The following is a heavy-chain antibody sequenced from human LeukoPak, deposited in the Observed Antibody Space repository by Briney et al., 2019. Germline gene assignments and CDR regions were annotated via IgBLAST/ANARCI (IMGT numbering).Heavy chain of an antibody. CDR2: ISSSSSYI. CDR1: GFTFSSYS. Sequence: PGGSLRLSCAASGFTFSSYSMNWVRQAPGKGLEWVSSISSSSSYIYYADSVKGRFTISRDNSKNTLFLQMNSLRAEDTAVYYCAREVEAKWFDPWGQGTLVTVSS. D-gene: IGHD2-15*01. J-gene: IGHJ5*02. V-gene: IGHV3-21*01. CDR3: AREVEAKWFDP.